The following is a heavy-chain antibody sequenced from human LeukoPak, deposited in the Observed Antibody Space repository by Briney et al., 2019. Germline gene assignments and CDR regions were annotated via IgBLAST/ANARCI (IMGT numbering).Heavy chain of an antibody. Sequence: SETLSLTCTVSGGSISSGSYYWSWIRQPAGKGLEWIGRICTSGSTNYNPSLKSRVTISVDTSKNQFSLKLSSVTAADTAVYYCARRVGRYAFDIWGQGTMVTVSS. CDR1: GGSISSGSYY. J-gene: IGHJ3*02. V-gene: IGHV4-61*02. D-gene: IGHD1-26*01. CDR3: ARRVGRYAFDI. CDR2: ICTSGST.